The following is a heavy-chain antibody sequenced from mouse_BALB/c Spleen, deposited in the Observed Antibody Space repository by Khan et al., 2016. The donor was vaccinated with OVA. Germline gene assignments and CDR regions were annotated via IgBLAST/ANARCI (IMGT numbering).Heavy chain of an antibody. CDR2: INPGSGGT. CDR3: ARGGYGSLAY. Sequence: QVRLQQSGAELARPGTSVKVSCKASGYSFTDYLMDWVNQRPGQGLEWIGVINPGSGGTNYNEKFTGKATLTADKSSSTAYMQLSSLTSDDSAVYFCARGGYGSLAYWGQGTLVTVSA. CDR1: GYSFTDYL. J-gene: IGHJ3*01. D-gene: IGHD1-1*02. V-gene: IGHV1-54*01.